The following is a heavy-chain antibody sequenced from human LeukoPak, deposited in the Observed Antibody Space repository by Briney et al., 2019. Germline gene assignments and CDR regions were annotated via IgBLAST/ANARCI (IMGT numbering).Heavy chain of an antibody. V-gene: IGHV4-39*07. CDR2: IYYSGST. CDR1: GGTISSSSYY. CDR3: ARETYYDFWSGYYTGRNWFDP. D-gene: IGHD3-3*01. J-gene: IGHJ5*02. Sequence: SETLSLTCTVSGGTISSSSYYWGWIRQPPGKGLEWIGSIYYSGSTYYNPSLKSRVTISVDTSKNQFSLKLSSVTAADTAVYYCARETYYDFWSGYYTGRNWFDPWGQGTTVTVSS.